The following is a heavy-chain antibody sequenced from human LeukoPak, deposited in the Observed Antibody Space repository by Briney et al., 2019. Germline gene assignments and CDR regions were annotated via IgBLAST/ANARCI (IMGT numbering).Heavy chain of an antibody. CDR2: INHSGST. CDR1: GGSFSGYY. D-gene: IGHD2-2*02. CDR3: ARAPLSYCSSTSCYRYFDL. Sequence: PSETLSLTCAVYGGSFSGYYWSWIRQPPGKGLEWIGEINHSGSTNYNPSLKSRVTISVDTSKNQFSLKLSSVTAADTAVYYCARAPLSYCSSTSCYRYFDLWGRGTLVTVSS. J-gene: IGHJ2*01. V-gene: IGHV4-34*01.